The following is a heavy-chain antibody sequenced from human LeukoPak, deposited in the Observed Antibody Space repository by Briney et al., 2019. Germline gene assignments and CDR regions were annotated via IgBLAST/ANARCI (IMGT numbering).Heavy chain of an antibody. V-gene: IGHV3-21*01. CDR1: GFTFSSYT. CDR3: AKNYYYYYMDV. J-gene: IGHJ6*03. CDR2: ISSSSSYI. Sequence: GGTLRLSCAASGFTFSSYTMNWVRQAPGKGLEWVSSISSSSSYIYYADSVKGRFTISRDNAKNSLYLQMNSLRAEDTAVYYCAKNYYYYYMDVWGKGTTVTISS.